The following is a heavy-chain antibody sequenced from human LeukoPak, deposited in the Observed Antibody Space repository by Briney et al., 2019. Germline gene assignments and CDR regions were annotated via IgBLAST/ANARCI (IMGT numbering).Heavy chain of an antibody. CDR1: GFTFSSYE. D-gene: IGHD3-22*01. V-gene: IGHV3-48*03. CDR2: ISSSGSTI. J-gene: IGHJ4*02. CDR3: ARGWPYYYDSSGSQPY. Sequence: PGGSLRLSCAASGFTFSSYEMNWVRQAPGKGLEWVSYISSSGSTIYYADSVKGRVTISRDNAKNSLYLQMNSLRAEDTAVYYCARGWPYYYDSSGSQPYWGQGTLVTVSS.